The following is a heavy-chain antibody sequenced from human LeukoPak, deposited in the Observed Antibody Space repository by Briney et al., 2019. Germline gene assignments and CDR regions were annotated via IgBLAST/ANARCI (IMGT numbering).Heavy chain of an antibody. CDR3: ARDGRDYGGNRPYYYYYMDV. V-gene: IGHV4-38-2*02. CDR1: GYSISNGYY. CDR2: IYHSGSI. D-gene: IGHD4-23*01. J-gene: IGHJ6*03. Sequence: SETLSLTCTVSGYSISNGYYWGWIRQPPGKGLEWIGSIYHSGSIYYNPSLKSRVTISVDTSKNQFSLKLSSVTAADTAVYYCARDGRDYGGNRPYYYYYMDVWGKGTTVTVSS.